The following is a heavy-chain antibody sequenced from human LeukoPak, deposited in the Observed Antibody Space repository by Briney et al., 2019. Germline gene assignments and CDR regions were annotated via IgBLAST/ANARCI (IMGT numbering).Heavy chain of an antibody. V-gene: IGHV1-69*05. CDR2: IIPIFGTA. CDR3: ARVITMVRGEDYFDY. D-gene: IGHD3-10*01. CDR1: GGTFSSYA. J-gene: IGHJ4*02. Sequence: SVKVSCKASGGTFSSYAIRWVRQAPGKGLEWMGGIIPIFGTANYAQKFQGRVTITTDESTSTAYMELSSLRSEDTAVYYCARVITMVRGEDYFDYWGQGTLVTVSS.